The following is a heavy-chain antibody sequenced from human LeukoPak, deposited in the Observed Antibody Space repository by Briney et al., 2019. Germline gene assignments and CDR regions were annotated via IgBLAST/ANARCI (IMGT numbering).Heavy chain of an antibody. CDR1: GGTFSSYA. V-gene: IGHV1-69*05. CDR3: ARLGPRGYYFDY. J-gene: IGHJ4*02. D-gene: IGHD6-13*01. Sequence: SVKVSCKASGGTFSSYAISWVRQAPGQGLEWMGGIIPIFGTANYAQKFQGRVTITTDESTSTAYMELSSLRSEDTAVYYCARLGPRGYYFDYWGQGTLVTVSS. CDR2: IIPIFGTA.